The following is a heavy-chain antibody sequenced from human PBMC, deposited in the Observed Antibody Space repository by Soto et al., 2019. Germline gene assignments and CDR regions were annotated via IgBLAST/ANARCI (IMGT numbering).Heavy chain of an antibody. V-gene: IGHV3-11*05. D-gene: IGHD1-26*01. J-gene: IGHJ6*02. CDR3: ARPREAENYYYGMDV. CDR1: GFTFSDYY. Sequence: QVQLVESGGGLVKPGGSLRLSCAASGFTFSDYYMSWIRQAPGKGLEWVSYISSSSSYTNYADSVKGRFTISRDNAKNSLYLQMNSLGAEDTAVYYCARPREAENYYYGMDVWGQGTTVTVSS. CDR2: ISSSSSYT.